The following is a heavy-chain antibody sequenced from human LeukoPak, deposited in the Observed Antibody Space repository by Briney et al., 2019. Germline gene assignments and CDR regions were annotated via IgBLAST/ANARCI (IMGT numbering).Heavy chain of an antibody. J-gene: IGHJ6*02. D-gene: IGHD3-9*01. CDR2: IWYDGSNK. CDR3: ARSELRYFDWLLPQYYYYGMDV. CDR1: GFTFSSCG. V-gene: IGHV3-33*01. Sequence: GGSLRLSCAASGFTFSSCGMHWVRQAPGKGLEWVAVIWYDGSNKYYADSVKGRFTISRDNSKNTLYLQMNSLRAEDTAVYYCARSELRYFDWLLPQYYYYGMDVWGQGTTVTVSS.